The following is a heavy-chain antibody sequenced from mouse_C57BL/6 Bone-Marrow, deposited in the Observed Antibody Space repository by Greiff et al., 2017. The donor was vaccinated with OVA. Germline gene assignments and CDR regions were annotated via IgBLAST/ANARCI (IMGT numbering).Heavy chain of an antibody. D-gene: IGHD2-4*01. CDR3: ARRRLYYDYLYAMDY. CDR2: IDPEDGET. J-gene: IGHJ4*01. V-gene: IGHV14-2*01. CDR1: GFNIKDYY. Sequence: EVQRVESGAELVKPGASVKLSCTASGFNIKDYYMHWVKQRTEQGLEWIGRIDPEDGETKYAPKFQGKATITADTSSNTAYLQLSSLTSEDTAVYYCARRRLYYDYLYAMDYWGQGTSVTVSS.